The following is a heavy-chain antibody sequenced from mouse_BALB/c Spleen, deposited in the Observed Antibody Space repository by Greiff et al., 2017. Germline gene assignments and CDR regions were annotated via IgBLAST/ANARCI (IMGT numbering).Heavy chain of an antibody. CDR2: ISSGGSYT. Sequence: EVMLVESGGDLVKPGGSLKLSCAASGFTFSSYGMSWVRQTPDKRLEWVATISSGGSYTYYPDSVKGRFTISRDNAKNTLYLQMSSLKSEDTAMYYCARQDRYDVFYAMDYWGQGTSVTVSS. J-gene: IGHJ4*01. CDR1: GFTFSSYG. V-gene: IGHV5-6*01. CDR3: ARQDRYDVFYAMDY. D-gene: IGHD2-14*01.